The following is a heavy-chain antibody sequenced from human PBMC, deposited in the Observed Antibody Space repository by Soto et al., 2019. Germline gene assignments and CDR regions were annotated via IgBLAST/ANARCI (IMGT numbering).Heavy chain of an antibody. V-gene: IGHV4-59*01. J-gene: IGHJ4*02. CDR1: GGSISSYY. Sequence: PSETLSLTCTGSGGSISSYYWSWIRQPPGKGLEWIGYIYYSGSTNYNPSLKSRVTISVDTSKNQFSLKLSSVTAADTAVYYCAREGRYSYGYGGFDYWGQGTLVTVS. CDR2: IYYSGST. CDR3: AREGRYSYGYGGFDY. D-gene: IGHD5-18*01.